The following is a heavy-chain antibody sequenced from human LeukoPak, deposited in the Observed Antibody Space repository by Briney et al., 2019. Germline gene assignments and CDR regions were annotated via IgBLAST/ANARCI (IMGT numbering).Heavy chain of an antibody. CDR1: GFTFSSYG. D-gene: IGHD4-11*01. V-gene: IGHV3-30*03. J-gene: IGHJ4*02. Sequence: GGSLRLSCAASGFTFSSYGMHWVRQAPGKGLQWVAMISYDGTNKYFVDSVKGRFTISRGNSKNTLYLQMNSLRAEDTAVYYCARLGVTTNGSYYFDYWGQGTLVTVSS. CDR3: ARLGVTTNGSYYFDY. CDR2: ISYDGTNK.